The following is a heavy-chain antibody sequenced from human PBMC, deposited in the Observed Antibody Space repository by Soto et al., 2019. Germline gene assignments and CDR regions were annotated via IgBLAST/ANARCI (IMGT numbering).Heavy chain of an antibody. V-gene: IGHV3-11*06. CDR1: GFTFSDYY. CDR2: ISSSSSYT. CDR3: SRSKYDVWSVYYRKMYYYYGMDV. Sequence: PGGSLRLSCAASGFTFSDYYMSWIRQAPGKGLEWVSYISSSSSYTNYADSVKGRFTISRDNAKNSLYLQMNSLRAEDTAVYYCSRSKYDVWSVYYRKMYYYYGMDVWCQGTTVTVAS. D-gene: IGHD3-3*01. J-gene: IGHJ6*02.